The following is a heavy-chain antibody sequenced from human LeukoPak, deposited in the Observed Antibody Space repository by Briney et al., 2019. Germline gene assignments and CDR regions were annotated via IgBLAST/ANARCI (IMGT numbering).Heavy chain of an antibody. D-gene: IGHD3-10*01. Sequence: SETLSLTCNVSGGSVRGYYWSWIRQPPGKGLEWIGYIYSSGSINYNPSLKSRVTMSVDTSKNQFSLKVSSVTAADTAVYYCARVFDSGSQAYFYYMDVWGKGTTVTISS. CDR3: ARVFDSGSQAYFYYMDV. CDR1: GGSVRGYY. V-gene: IGHV4-59*02. J-gene: IGHJ6*03. CDR2: IYSSGSI.